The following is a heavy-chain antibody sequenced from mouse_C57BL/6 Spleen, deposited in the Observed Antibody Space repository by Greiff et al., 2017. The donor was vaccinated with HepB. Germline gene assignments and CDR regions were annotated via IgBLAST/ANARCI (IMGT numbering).Heavy chain of an antibody. J-gene: IGHJ4*01. V-gene: IGHV1-82*01. CDR1: GYAFSSSW. Sequence: QVQLKESGPELVKPGASVKISCKASGYAFSSSWMNWVKQRPGQGLEWIGRIYPGDGDTNYNEKFKGKATLTADKSSSTAYMQLSSLTSEDSAVYFCAKCYDGYYYAMDYWGQGTSVTVSS. CDR2: IYPGDGDT. D-gene: IGHD2-3*01. CDR3: AKCYDGYYYAMDY.